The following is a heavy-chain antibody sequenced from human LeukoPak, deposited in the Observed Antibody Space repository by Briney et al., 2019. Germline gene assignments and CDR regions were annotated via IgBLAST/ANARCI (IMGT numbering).Heavy chain of an antibody. Sequence: SETLSLTCAVSGVAISSYYWSWIRQPPGEGLEWIGYIYYSGSTNYNPSLNSRVTISVDTSKNQFSLKLSSVTAADTAVYYCARYVEPEGFDYWGQGTLVTVSS. J-gene: IGHJ4*02. D-gene: IGHD1-14*01. V-gene: IGHV4-59*01. CDR2: IYYSGST. CDR1: GVAISSYY. CDR3: ARYVEPEGFDY.